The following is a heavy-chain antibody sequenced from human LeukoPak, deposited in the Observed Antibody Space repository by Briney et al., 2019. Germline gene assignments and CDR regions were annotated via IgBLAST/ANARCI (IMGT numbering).Heavy chain of an antibody. J-gene: IGHJ4*02. Sequence: PSETLSLTCTVSGGSISSYYWSWIRQPPGKGLEWIGYTYYSGSTNYNPSLKSRVTISVDTSKNQFSLKLSSVTAADTAVYYCARESRAYAGYYFDYWGQGTLVTVSS. CDR2: TYYSGST. CDR3: ARESRAYAGYYFDY. V-gene: IGHV4-59*01. CDR1: GGSISSYY.